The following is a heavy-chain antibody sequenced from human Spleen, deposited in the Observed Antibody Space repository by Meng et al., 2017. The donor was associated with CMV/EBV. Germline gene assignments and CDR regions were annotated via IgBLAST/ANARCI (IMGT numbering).Heavy chain of an antibody. V-gene: IGHV4-4*02. CDR3: ASLGRFWYAFDI. J-gene: IGHJ3*02. CDR2: IYHSGST. Sequence: GSLRLSCAVSGGSISSSNWWSWVRQPPGKGLEWIGEIYHSGSTNYNPSLKSRVTISVDKSKNQFSLKLSSVTAADTAVYYCASLGRFWYAFDIWGQGTMVTVSS. D-gene: IGHD1-26*01. CDR1: GGSISSSNW.